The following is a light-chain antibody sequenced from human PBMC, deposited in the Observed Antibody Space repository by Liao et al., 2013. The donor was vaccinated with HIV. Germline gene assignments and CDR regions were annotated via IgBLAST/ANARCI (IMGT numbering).Light chain of an antibody. V-gene: IGLV3-27*01. Sequence: SYELTQPSSVSVSPGQTARITCSGDVLAKKYARWFQQKPGQPPVLVIYKDSERPSGIPERFSGSNSGNTATLTISGTQAMDEADYYCQAWDSSTYVFGTGTKVTVL. CDR3: QAWDSSTYV. CDR2: KDS. CDR1: VLAKKY. J-gene: IGLJ1*01.